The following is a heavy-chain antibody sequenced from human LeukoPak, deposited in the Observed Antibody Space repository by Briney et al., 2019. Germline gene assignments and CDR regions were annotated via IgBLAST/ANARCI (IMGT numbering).Heavy chain of an antibody. D-gene: IGHD3-9*01. V-gene: IGHV1-18*01. J-gene: IGHJ4*02. CDR2: ISSYNGNT. Sequence: GASVKVSCKASVYTFTSYGISWVRQAPGQGLEWMGWISSYNGNTNYAQKLQGRATMTTDTSTSTAYMELRSLRSDDTAVYYCARGSFPSDDILTGPFDNWGQGTLVTVSS. CDR1: VYTFTSYG. CDR3: ARGSFPSDDILTGPFDN.